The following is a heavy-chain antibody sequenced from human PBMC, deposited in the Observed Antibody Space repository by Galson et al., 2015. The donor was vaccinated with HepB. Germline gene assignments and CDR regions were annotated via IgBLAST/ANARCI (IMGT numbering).Heavy chain of an antibody. J-gene: IGHJ3*02. CDR2: INTNTGNP. Sequence: SVKVSCKASGYTFTSYAMNWVRQAPGQGLEWMGWINTNTGNPTYAQGFTGRFVFSLDTSVSTAYLQISSLKAEDTAVYYCARASYYYDSSGYYSHDAFDIWGQGTMVTVSS. D-gene: IGHD3-22*01. CDR1: GYTFTSYA. V-gene: IGHV7-4-1*02. CDR3: ARASYYYDSSGYYSHDAFDI.